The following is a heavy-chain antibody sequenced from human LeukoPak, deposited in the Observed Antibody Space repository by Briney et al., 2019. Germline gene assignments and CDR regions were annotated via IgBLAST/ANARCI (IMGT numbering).Heavy chain of an antibody. J-gene: IGHJ3*02. CDR2: IKQDGSEK. V-gene: IGHV3-7*05. Sequence: GGSLRLSCAASGFIFSSYWMTWVRQAPGKGLEWVANIKQDGSEKYYVDSVKGRFTISRDNAKNSLYLQMNSLRAEETAVYYCARGGGLDIWGQGTMVTVSS. CDR3: ARGGGLDI. CDR1: GFIFSSYW.